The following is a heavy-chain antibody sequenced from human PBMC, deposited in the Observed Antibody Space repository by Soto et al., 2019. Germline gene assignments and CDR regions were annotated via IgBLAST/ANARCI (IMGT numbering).Heavy chain of an antibody. CDR2: IYWDDDK. Sequence: QITLKESGPTLVKPTQTLTVTCTFSGFSLSTSGVGVGWIRQPPGKALEWLALIYWDDDKRYSPSLKSRLTITKDTSKNQVVLTMTNMDPVDTATYYCAYRAAAGYYFDYWGQGTLVTVSS. CDR1: GFSLSTSGVG. D-gene: IGHD6-13*01. CDR3: AYRAAAGYYFDY. J-gene: IGHJ4*02. V-gene: IGHV2-5*02.